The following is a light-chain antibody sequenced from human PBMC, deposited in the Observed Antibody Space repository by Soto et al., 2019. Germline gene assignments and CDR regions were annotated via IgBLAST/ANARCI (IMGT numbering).Light chain of an antibody. V-gene: IGKV1-13*02. CDR1: QGIGSY. Sequence: AIQLTQSPSSLSASVGDRVTSTCRASQGIGSYLAWYQQKPGTAPKLLIYHASTLESGVPSRFSGSGSGTEFTLTISSLQPDDFATYYCQQYMSYSFGQGTKVDIK. J-gene: IGKJ1*01. CDR3: QQYMSYS. CDR2: HAS.